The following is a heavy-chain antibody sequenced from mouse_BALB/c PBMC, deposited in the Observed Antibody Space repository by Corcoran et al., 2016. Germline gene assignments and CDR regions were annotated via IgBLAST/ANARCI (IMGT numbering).Heavy chain of an antibody. V-gene: IGHV1S22*01. J-gene: IGHJ2*01. Sequence: LQQPGSELVRPGASVKLSCKTSGYTFTSYWMHWVKQRHGQCLEWIGNIYPGSGSTNYDEKFKSKGTLTVDTSSSTAYMHLSSLTSEDSAVYYCTSLSIWGQGTTLTVSS. CDR2: IYPGSGST. CDR3: TSLSI. CDR1: GYTFTSYW.